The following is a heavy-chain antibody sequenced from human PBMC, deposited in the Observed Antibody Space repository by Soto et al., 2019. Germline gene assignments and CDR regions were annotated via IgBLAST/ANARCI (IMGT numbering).Heavy chain of an antibody. J-gene: IGHJ4*02. CDR2: IKQDGSER. D-gene: IGHD1-1*01. Sequence: GGSLRLSCAASGFTFGNYWMSWVRQAPGKGPEWVANIKQDGSERNYVDSVKGRFTISRDNAENSLYLQMNSLRVDDTAIYYCARRDTAATKFHYFHYWGLGTLVTV. V-gene: IGHV3-7*03. CDR1: GFTFGNYW. CDR3: ARRDTAATKFHYFHY.